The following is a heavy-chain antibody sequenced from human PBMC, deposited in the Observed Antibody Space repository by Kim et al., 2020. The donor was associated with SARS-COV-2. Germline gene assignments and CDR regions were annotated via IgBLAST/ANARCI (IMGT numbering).Heavy chain of an antibody. D-gene: IGHD6-13*01. J-gene: IGHJ6*02. CDR3: ARGMEAAAGTDRAYYYYGMDV. V-gene: IGHV3-13*01. Sequence: GGSLRLSCAASGFTFSSYDMHWVRQATGKGLEWVSAIGTAGDTYYPGSVKGRFTISRENAKNSLYLQMNSLRAGDTAVYYCARGMEAAAGTDRAYYYYGMDVWGPGTTVSVSS. CDR1: GFTFSSYD. CDR2: IGTAGDT.